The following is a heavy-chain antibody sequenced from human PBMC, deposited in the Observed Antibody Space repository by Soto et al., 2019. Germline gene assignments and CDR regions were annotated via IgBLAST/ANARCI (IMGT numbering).Heavy chain of an antibody. CDR3: AKGHDFWSGYSYYYGMYV. CDR2: ISGSGGST. D-gene: IGHD3-3*01. CDR1: GFTCSNHA. V-gene: IGHV3-23*01. J-gene: IGHJ6*02. Sequence: PRGPLRLSGAASGFTCSNHAMNWVRQAPGKGLDWVSGISGSGGSTSYGDSVKGRFTISRDNSKNTLYLQMSSLRADDTAVYFCAKGHDFWSGYSYYYGMYVWGQGTTVTVSS.